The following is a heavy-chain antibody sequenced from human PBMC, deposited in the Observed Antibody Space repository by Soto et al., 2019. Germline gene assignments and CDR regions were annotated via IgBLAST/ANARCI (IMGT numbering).Heavy chain of an antibody. CDR2: IYYSGST. V-gene: IGHV4-61*08. D-gene: IGHD5-18*01. CDR1: GGCVSSGDYY. J-gene: IGHJ5*02. Sequence: PSETLSLTCTVSGGCVSSGDYYWSWIRQPPGKGLEWIGYIYYSGSTNYNPSLKSRVSISLDTSKNQFSLRLTSVTAAETAVYYCARIPVDTYMINWFDPWGQGTLVTASS. CDR3: ARIPVDTYMINWFDP.